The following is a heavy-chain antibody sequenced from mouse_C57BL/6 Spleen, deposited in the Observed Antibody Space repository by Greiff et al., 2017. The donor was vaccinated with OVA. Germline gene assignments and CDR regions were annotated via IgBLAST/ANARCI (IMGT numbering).Heavy chain of an antibody. CDR2: IYPGNSDT. D-gene: IGHD1-1*01. CDR1: GYTFTSYW. CDR3: TRRDYGSSYVGYYFDY. J-gene: IGHJ2*01. V-gene: IGHV1-5*01. Sequence: VHVKQSGTVLARPGASVKMSCKTSGYTFTSYWMHWVKQRPGQGLEWIGAIYPGNSDTSYNQKFKGKAKLTAVTSASTAYMELSSLTNEDSAVYYCTRRDYGSSYVGYYFDYWGQGTTLTVSS.